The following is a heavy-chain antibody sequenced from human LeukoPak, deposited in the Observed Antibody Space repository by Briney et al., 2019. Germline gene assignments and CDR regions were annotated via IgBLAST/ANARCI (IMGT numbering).Heavy chain of an antibody. J-gene: IGHJ4*02. D-gene: IGHD3-22*01. CDR3: ARVTYYYDSSGYPQTYYFDY. CDR1: GGTFSSYA. V-gene: IGHV1-69*05. Sequence: GASVKVSCKASGGTFSSYAISWVRQAPGQGLVWMGMIIPIFGTANYAQKFQGRVTITTDESTSTAYMELSSLRSEDTAVYYCARVTYYYDSSGYPQTYYFDYWGQGTLVTVSS. CDR2: IIPIFGTA.